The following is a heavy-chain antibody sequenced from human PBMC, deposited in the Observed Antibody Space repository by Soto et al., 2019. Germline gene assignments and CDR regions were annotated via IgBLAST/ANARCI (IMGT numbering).Heavy chain of an antibody. CDR1: GFTFSIYA. CDR3: ATGANFYCDTSRY. Sequence: QVQLVESGGGVVQSGGSLRLSCAAPGFTFSIYALHWVRQAPGKGLEWVAVMSPNGNNQYYADSVKGRFTISRDTSKSTLYLQRTSLSPDDTAVYYCATGANFYCDTSRYWGQGTLVTVSS. V-gene: IGHV3-30-3*01. D-gene: IGHD1-1*01. CDR2: MSPNGNNQ. J-gene: IGHJ4*02.